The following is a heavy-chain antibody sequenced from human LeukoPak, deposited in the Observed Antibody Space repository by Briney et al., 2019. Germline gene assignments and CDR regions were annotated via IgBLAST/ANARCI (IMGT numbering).Heavy chain of an antibody. CDR2: IYYSGST. Sequence: PSETLSLTCTVSGGSISSGGYYWSWIRQHPGKGLEWIGYIYYSGSTNYNPSLKSRVTISVDTSKNQFSLKLSSVTAADTAVYYCARERRSGSIDYWGQGTLVTVSS. J-gene: IGHJ4*02. D-gene: IGHD1-26*01. CDR1: GGSISSGGYY. V-gene: IGHV4-61*08. CDR3: ARERRSGSIDY.